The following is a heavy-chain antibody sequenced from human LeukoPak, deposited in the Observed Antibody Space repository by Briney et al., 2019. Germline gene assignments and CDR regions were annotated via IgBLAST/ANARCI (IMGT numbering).Heavy chain of an antibody. CDR3: AELGITMIGGV. D-gene: IGHD3-10*02. Sequence: GGSLRLSCAASGFTVSSNYMSWVRQAPGEGLEWVSYISSSGSTIYYADSVKSRFTISRDNAKNSLYLQRNSLRAEDTAVYYCAELGITMIGGVWGKGTTVTISS. J-gene: IGHJ6*04. CDR1: GFTVSSNY. CDR2: ISSSGSTI. V-gene: IGHV3-11*04.